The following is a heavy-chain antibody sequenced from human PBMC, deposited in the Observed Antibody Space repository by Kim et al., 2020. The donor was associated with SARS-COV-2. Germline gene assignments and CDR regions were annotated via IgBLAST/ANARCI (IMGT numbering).Heavy chain of an antibody. CDR1: GFTFSSYG. V-gene: IGHV3-30*18. D-gene: IGHD3-10*01. CDR2: ISYDGSNK. CDR3: AKPGLSYYYGSGSYRDAFDI. J-gene: IGHJ3*02. Sequence: GGSLRLSCAASGFTFSSYGMHWVRQAPGKGLEWVAVISYDGSNKYYADSVKGRFTISRDNSKNTLYLQMNSLRAEDTAVYYCAKPGLSYYYGSGSYRDAFDIWGQGTMVTVSS.